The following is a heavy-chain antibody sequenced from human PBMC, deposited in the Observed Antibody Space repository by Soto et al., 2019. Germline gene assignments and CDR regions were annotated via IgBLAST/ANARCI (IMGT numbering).Heavy chain of an antibody. CDR2: IYTSGIT. Sequence: SETLYLTCTVSGGSISSFDLSWMGQPAGNGLEWIGRIYTSGITNYNPSVKRRVTLSVDTSKNQFSLKLRSVTAADTAVYYCARVGMVGTVLGSWFDAWRQGTLVTVSS. V-gene: IGHV4-4*07. J-gene: IGHJ5*02. CDR3: ARVGMVGTVLGSWFDA. D-gene: IGHD6-19*01. CDR1: GGSISSFD.